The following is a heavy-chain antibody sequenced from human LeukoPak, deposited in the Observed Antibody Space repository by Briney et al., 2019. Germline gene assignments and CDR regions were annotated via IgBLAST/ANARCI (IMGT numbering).Heavy chain of an antibody. V-gene: IGHV4-4*09. CDR3: ARLTGYQQPTGVYYYYMDV. CDR2: IYASGGT. D-gene: IGHD6-13*01. Sequence: SETLSLTCTVSGGSISNYYWSWIRQPPGKGLEWTGYIYASGGTNYNPSLKSRVTISVDTSKNQFSLRLSSVTAADTAMYYCARLTGYQQPTGVYYYYMDVWGKGTTVTVSS. CDR1: GGSISNYY. J-gene: IGHJ6*03.